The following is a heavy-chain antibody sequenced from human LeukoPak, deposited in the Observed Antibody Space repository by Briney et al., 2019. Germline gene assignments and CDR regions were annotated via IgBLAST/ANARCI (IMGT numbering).Heavy chain of an antibody. Sequence: PSETLSLTCAVYGGSFSGYYWSWIRQPPGKGLEWIGEINHSGSTNYNPSLKSRVTISVDTSKNQFSLKLSSVTAADTAVYYCARGASRYYGSGSYRRPYGMDVWGQGTTVTVSS. V-gene: IGHV4-34*01. CDR1: GGSFSGYY. CDR3: ARGASRYYGSGSYRRPYGMDV. J-gene: IGHJ6*02. CDR2: INHSGST. D-gene: IGHD3-10*01.